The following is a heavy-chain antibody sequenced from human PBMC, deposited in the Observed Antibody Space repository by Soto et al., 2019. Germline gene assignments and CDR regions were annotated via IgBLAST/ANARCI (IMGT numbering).Heavy chain of an antibody. Sequence: QVQLQQWGAGPLRPLETLSLTSGVSGGPLRGYYWAWIRQSPGKGLEWIGENNDRGSINYNPSLQSRVNISVDTSKNHYSLNLRSVTAADTAVYYCARESHDILTGPPWVWYFDLWGRGTLVTVSS. CDR3: ARESHDILTGPPWVWYFDL. J-gene: IGHJ2*01. CDR2: NNDRGSI. D-gene: IGHD3-9*01. CDR1: GGPLRGYY. V-gene: IGHV4-34*01.